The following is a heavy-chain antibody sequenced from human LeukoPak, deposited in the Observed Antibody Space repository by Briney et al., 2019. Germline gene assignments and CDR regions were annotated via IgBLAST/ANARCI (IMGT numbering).Heavy chain of an antibody. CDR3: AKDTIKWGSYRYFDY. CDR1: GFTFSGYA. Sequence: GGSLRLSCAASGFTFSGYAMSWVRQAPGKGLEWVSAISGSGGSTYYADSVKGRFTISRDNSKNTLYLQMNSLRAEDTAVYYCAKDTIKWGSYRYFDYWGQGTLVTVSS. CDR2: ISGSGGST. J-gene: IGHJ4*02. V-gene: IGHV3-23*01. D-gene: IGHD3-16*02.